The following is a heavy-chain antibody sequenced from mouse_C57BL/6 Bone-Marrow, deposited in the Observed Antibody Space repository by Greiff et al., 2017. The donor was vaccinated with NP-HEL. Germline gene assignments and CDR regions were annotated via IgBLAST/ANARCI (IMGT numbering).Heavy chain of an antibody. D-gene: IGHD1-1*01. J-gene: IGHJ4*01. CDR1: GFTFSDYY. CDR3: ARRLLLRYYAMDY. V-gene: IGHV5-12*01. Sequence: EVKLMESGGGLVQPGGSLKLSCAASGFTFSDYYMYWVRQTPEKRLEWVAYISNGGGSTYYPDTVKGRFTISRDNAKNTLYLQMSRLKSEDTAMYYCARRLLLRYYAMDYWGQGTSVTVSS. CDR2: ISNGGGST.